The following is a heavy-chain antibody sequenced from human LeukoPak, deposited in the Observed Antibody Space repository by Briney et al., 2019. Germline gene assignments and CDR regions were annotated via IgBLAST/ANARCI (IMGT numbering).Heavy chain of an antibody. CDR3: ARGNYDSSGYYFVTDY. Sequence: SETLSLTCNVSGGSISSGDYFWNWIRQPPGKGLEWLGYIHYTGRTYYNPSLQSRVTVSVDTSKNQLSLRLSSVTAADTAVYYCARGNYDSSGYYFVTDYWGQGTLVTVSS. V-gene: IGHV4-30-4*02. CDR2: IHYTGRT. CDR1: GGSISSGDYF. J-gene: IGHJ4*02. D-gene: IGHD3-22*01.